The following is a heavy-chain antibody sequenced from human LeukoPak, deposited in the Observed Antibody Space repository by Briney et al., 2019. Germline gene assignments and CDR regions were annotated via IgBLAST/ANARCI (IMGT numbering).Heavy chain of an antibody. Sequence: SETLSLTCIVSGASITSYYWAWIRQPAGKGLEWIGRIYTSGSTNYNPSLKSRVTMSVDTSKNQFSLKLSSVTAADTAVYYCARFSSIAAAFDYWGQGTLVTVSS. V-gene: IGHV4-4*07. D-gene: IGHD6-13*01. J-gene: IGHJ4*02. CDR3: ARFSSIAAAFDY. CDR2: IYTSGST. CDR1: GASITSYY.